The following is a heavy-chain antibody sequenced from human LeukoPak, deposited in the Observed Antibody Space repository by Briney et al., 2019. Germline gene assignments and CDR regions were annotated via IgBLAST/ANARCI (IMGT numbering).Heavy chain of an antibody. CDR3: ASHGSSGHDPLT. Sequence: SETLSLTCTVSGDSIRSYYWSWIRRPPGKGLEWIGYIYYTGSTSYNPSLKNRVTISLDTSKGQFSLRLTSVTAADTAVYYCASHGSSGHDPLTWGQGTLVTVSS. J-gene: IGHJ4*01. CDR1: GDSIRSYY. V-gene: IGHV4-59*08. D-gene: IGHD5-12*01. CDR2: IYYTGST.